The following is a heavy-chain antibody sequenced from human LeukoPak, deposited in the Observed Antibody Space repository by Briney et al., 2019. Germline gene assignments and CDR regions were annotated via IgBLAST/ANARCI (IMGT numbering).Heavy chain of an antibody. CDR3: ARGRDYFDY. Sequence: ASVNVSCKASGGTFSSYAISWVRQAPGQGLEWMGWINPNSGGTNYAQKFQGWVTMTRDTSISTAYMELSRLRSDDTAVYYCARGRDYFDYWGQGTLVTVSS. CDR2: INPNSGGT. CDR1: GGTFSSYA. D-gene: IGHD3-10*01. V-gene: IGHV1-2*04. J-gene: IGHJ4*02.